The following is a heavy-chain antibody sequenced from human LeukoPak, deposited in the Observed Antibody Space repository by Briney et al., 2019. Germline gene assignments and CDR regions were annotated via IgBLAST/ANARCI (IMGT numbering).Heavy chain of an antibody. CDR3: ARDPDCSGGSCSNGSSGYYNDY. D-gene: IGHD2-15*01. CDR1: GYTFTGYY. Sequence: GASVKVSCKASGYTFTGYYMHWVRQAPGQGLEWMGWINPNSGGTNYAQKFQGRVTMTRDTSISTAYMELSRLRSDDTAVYYCARDPDCSGGSCSNGSSGYYNDYWGQGNPGHRLL. V-gene: IGHV1-2*02. CDR2: INPNSGGT. J-gene: IGHJ4*02.